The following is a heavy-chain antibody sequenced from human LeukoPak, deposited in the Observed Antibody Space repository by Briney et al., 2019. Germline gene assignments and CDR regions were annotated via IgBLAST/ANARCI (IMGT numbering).Heavy chain of an antibody. CDR3: ARDLFTEGEDY. J-gene: IGHJ4*02. CDR1: GFTFSSYW. V-gene: IGHV3-7*01. Sequence: GVSLRLSCAASGFTFSSYWRSWVRQAPGKGLEWVANINEHGGDMYYVGSVKGRFTISRDNAKNSLYLQMNSLRADDTAVYYCARDLFTEGEDYWGQGTLVTVSS. D-gene: IGHD3-16*01. CDR2: INEHGGDM.